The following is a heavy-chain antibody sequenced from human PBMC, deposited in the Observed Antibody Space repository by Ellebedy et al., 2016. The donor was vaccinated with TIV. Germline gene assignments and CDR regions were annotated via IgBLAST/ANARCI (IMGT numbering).Heavy chain of an antibody. J-gene: IGHJ3*02. CDR2: ISSSSRTI. CDR3: AAAAGAGDDAFDI. D-gene: IGHD6-13*01. Sequence: GGSLRLXXVASGFTFIIYGLNWVRQAPGKGLEWVSYISSSSRTIYYADSVKGRFTISRDNAKNSLYLQMNSLRAEDTAVYYCAAAAGAGDDAFDIWGQGTMVTVSS. CDR1: GFTFIIYG. V-gene: IGHV3-48*01.